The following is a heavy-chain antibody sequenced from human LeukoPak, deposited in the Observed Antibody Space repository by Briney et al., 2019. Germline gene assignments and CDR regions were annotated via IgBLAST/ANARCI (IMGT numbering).Heavy chain of an antibody. CDR3: ARDLDPSRAFDI. V-gene: IGHV3-48*03. J-gene: IGHJ3*02. D-gene: IGHD3-9*01. CDR2: ISSSDSNI. CDR1: GFTFSSYE. Sequence: GGSLRLSCAASGFTFSSYEMNWVRQAPGKGLEWVSYISSSDSNIYYADSVKGRFTISRDNAKISLYLQMNSLRAEDTAVYYCARDLDPSRAFDIWGQGTMVTVSS.